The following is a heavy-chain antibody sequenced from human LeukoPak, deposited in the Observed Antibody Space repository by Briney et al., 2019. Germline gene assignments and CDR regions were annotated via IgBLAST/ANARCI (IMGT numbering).Heavy chain of an antibody. CDR2: ISSSSSYI. V-gene: IGHV3-21*01. CDR1: GFTFSSYS. Sequence: GGSLRLSCAASGFTFSSYSMNWVRQAPGKGLEWVSSISSSSSYIHSADSVRGRFTISRDNAKNPLFLQMNRLRAEDTAVYYCARDEWGDAFDIWGQGTMVTVFS. D-gene: IGHD1-26*01. CDR3: ARDEWGDAFDI. J-gene: IGHJ3*02.